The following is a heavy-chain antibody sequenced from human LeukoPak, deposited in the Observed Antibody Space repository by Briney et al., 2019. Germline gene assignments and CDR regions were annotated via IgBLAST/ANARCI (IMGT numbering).Heavy chain of an antibody. CDR2: IIPIFGTA. J-gene: IGHJ4*02. Sequence: ASVKVSRKASGGTFSSYAISWVRQAPGQGLEWMGGIIPIFGTANYAQKFQGRVTITADESTSTAYMELSSLRSEDTAVYYCARGVVAATVSYFDYWGQGTLVTVSS. CDR3: ARGVVAATVSYFDY. D-gene: IGHD2-15*01. CDR1: GGTFSSYA. V-gene: IGHV1-69*13.